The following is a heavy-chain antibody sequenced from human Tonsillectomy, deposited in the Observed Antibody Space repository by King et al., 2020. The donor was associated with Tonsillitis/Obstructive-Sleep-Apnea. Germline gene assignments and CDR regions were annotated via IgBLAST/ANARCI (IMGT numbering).Heavy chain of an antibody. CDR3: ARDVVWGSYRYPYFDY. CDR2: IYYSGST. D-gene: IGHD3-16*02. J-gene: IGHJ4*02. Sequence: QLQESGPGLVKPSETLSLTCTVSGGSISSSSYYWDWIRQPPGQGLEGIGSIYYSGSTYYNPSLKSRVTISVDTSKNQFSLKLSSVTAADTAVYYCARDVVWGSYRYPYFDYWGQGTLVTVSS. CDR1: GGSISSSSYY. V-gene: IGHV4-39*02.